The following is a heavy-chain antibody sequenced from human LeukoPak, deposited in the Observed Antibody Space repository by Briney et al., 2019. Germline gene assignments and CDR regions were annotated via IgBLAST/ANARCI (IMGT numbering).Heavy chain of an antibody. CDR2: IYYSGST. CDR1: GGSISSGDYY. CDR3: ARVRYCSGGSCYHTFDY. V-gene: IGHV4-30-4*01. J-gene: IGHJ4*02. Sequence: PSETLSLTCTVSGGSISSGDYYWSWIRQPPGKGPEWIGYIYYSGSTYYNPSLKSRVTISVDTSKNQFSLKLSSVTAADTAVYYCARVRYCSGGSCYHTFDYWGQGTLVTVSS. D-gene: IGHD2-15*01.